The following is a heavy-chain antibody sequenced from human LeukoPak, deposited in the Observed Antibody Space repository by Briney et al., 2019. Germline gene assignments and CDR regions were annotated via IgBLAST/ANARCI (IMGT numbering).Heavy chain of an antibody. CDR2: IYYSGST. CDR1: GGSISSSSYY. D-gene: IGHD3-22*01. Sequence: PSETLSLTCTVSGGSISSSSYYWGWIRQPPGKGLEWIGSIYYSGSTYYNPSLKSRITISVDTSKNQFSLKLSSVTAADTAVYYCARDYYDSSGYFDYWGQGTLVTVSS. CDR3: ARDYYDSSGYFDY. V-gene: IGHV4-39*02. J-gene: IGHJ4*02.